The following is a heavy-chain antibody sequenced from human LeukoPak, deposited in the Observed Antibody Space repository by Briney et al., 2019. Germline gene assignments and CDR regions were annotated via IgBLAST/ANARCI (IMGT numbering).Heavy chain of an antibody. D-gene: IGHD2-2*03. CDR2: IYYSGRT. CDR1: AGSISSSSYF. Sequence: SETLSLTCTVSAGSISSSSYFWGWIRQPPGKGPEWIGNIYYSGRTYYNPSLKSRVTISVDTSMNQFSLRLSSVTAADTAVYYCARVGVYGLCSSSACFSPFDCWGQGTLVTVSS. V-gene: IGHV4-39*07. CDR3: ARVGVYGLCSSSACFSPFDC. J-gene: IGHJ4*02.